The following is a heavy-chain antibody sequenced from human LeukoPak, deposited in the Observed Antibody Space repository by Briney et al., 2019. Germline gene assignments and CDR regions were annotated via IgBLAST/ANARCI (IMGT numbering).Heavy chain of an antibody. D-gene: IGHD1-7*01. CDR3: ARGPPETGTTIPSEAYFDF. CDR2: IIPILGIA. Sequence: ASVKVSCKASGGTFSSYAISWVRQAPGQGLEWMGRIIPILGIANYAQKFQGRVTITADKSTSTAYMELSSLRSEDTAVYYCARGPPETGTTIPSEAYFDFWGQGTLVTVSS. V-gene: IGHV1-69*04. J-gene: IGHJ4*02. CDR1: GGTFSSYA.